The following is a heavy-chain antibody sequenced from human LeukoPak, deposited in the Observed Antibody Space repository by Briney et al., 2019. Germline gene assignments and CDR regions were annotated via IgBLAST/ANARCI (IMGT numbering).Heavy chain of an antibody. V-gene: IGHV1-2*02. CDR2: INPNSGGT. CDR1: GYTFTSYA. D-gene: IGHD2-8*02. Sequence: GASVKVSCKASGYTFTSYAMNWVRQAPGQGLEWMGVINPNSGGTNYAQKFQGRVTMTRDTSISTAYMELSRLRSDDTAVYYCAKAEGGLCYWGQGTLVTVSS. CDR3: AKAEGGLCY. J-gene: IGHJ4*02.